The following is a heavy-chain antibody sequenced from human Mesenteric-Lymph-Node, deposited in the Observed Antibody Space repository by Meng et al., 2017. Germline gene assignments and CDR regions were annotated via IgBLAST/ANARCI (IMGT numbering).Heavy chain of an antibody. V-gene: IGHV3-48*03. Sequence: GGSLRLSCAASGFTFSSYEMNWVRQAPGKGLEWVSYISSSGSTIYYADSVKGRFTISRDNAKNSLYLQMNSLRAEDTAVYYCATSFDYGGNHDAFDIWGQGTMVTVSS. CDR1: GFTFSSYE. CDR2: ISSSGSTI. J-gene: IGHJ3*02. D-gene: IGHD4-23*01. CDR3: ATSFDYGGNHDAFDI.